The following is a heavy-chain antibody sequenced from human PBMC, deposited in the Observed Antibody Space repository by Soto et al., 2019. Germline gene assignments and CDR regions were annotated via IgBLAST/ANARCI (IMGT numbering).Heavy chain of an antibody. CDR2: MNPNSGNT. CDR1: GYTFTSYD. Sequence: QVQLVQSGAEVKKPGASVKVSCKASGYTFTSYDINWVRQATGQGLEWMGWMNPNSGNTGYAQKFQGRVTMTRNTSRSTANMELNSLRYEDTAVYYCARNSVVYAIMYYMDVWCKGTTVTVSS. J-gene: IGHJ6*03. CDR3: ARNSVVYAIMYYMDV. D-gene: IGHD2-8*02. V-gene: IGHV1-8*01.